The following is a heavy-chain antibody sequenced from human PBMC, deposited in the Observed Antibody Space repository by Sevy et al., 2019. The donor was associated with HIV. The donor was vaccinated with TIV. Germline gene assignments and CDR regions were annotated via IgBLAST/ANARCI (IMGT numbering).Heavy chain of an antibody. CDR1: GFSFSYYG. D-gene: IGHD3-3*01. CDR3: AKGLSHTMFGVDTLFDY. V-gene: IGHV3-30*18. Sequence: GGSLRLSCIGSGFSFSYYGIHWVRQSPGKGLDWVALISHDGINEYYADSVKGRFTVSRDNSKNTLDLQMNTLRAEDTALYYCAKGLSHTMFGVDTLFDYWGQGTLVTVSS. CDR2: ISHDGINE. J-gene: IGHJ4*02.